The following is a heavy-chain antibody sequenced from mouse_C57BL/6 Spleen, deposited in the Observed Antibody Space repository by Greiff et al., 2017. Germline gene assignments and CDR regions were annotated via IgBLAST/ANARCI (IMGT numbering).Heavy chain of an antibody. CDR3: ARSRSYYGSSFDY. CDR1: GYTFTSYW. J-gene: IGHJ2*01. CDR2: IYPSDSET. V-gene: IGHV1-61*01. Sequence: QVQLQQPGAELVRPGSSVKLSCKASGYTFTSYWMDWVKQRPGQGLEWIGNIYPSDSETHYNQKFKDKATLTVDKSSSTAYMQLSSLTSEDSAVYYCARSRSYYGSSFDYWGQGTTLTVSS. D-gene: IGHD1-1*01.